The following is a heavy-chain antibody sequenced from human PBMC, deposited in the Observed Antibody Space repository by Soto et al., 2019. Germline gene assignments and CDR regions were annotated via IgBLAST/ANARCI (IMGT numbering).Heavy chain of an antibody. CDR3: AKDQLSAMVANFDY. V-gene: IGHV3-23*01. J-gene: IGHJ4*02. CDR2: ISGSGGST. CDR1: GFTFSSYA. D-gene: IGHD5-18*01. Sequence: GGSLRLSCAASGFTFSSYAMSWVRKAPGKGLEWVSAISGSGGSTYYADSVKGRFTISRDNSKNTLYLQMNSLRAEDTAVYYCAKDQLSAMVANFDYWGQGTLVTVSS.